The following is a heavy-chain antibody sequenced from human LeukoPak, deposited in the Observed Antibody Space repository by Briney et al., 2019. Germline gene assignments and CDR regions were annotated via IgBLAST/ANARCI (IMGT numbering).Heavy chain of an antibody. CDR1: GFTFSSYS. Sequence: GGSLRLSCAASGFTFSSYSMNWVRQTPGKGLEWVSAISHSSSGTYYVDSVKGRFTISRDNSKNTLYMQMNSLRAEDTAVYYCAKVINSGYYYYFDYWGQGTLVTVSS. D-gene: IGHD3-22*01. CDR2: ISHSSSGT. CDR3: AKVINSGYYYYFDY. V-gene: IGHV3-23*01. J-gene: IGHJ4*02.